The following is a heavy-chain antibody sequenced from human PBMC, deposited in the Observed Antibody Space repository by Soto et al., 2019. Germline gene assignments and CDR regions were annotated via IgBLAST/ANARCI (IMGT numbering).Heavy chain of an antibody. V-gene: IGHV4-31*03. J-gene: IGHJ6*02. Sequence: SETLSLTCTVSGGSISSGGYYWSWIRQHPGKGLEWIGYIYYSGSTYYNPSLKSRVTISVDTSKNQFSLKLSSVTAADTAVYYCARMYRGTSMDVWGQGTTVTVSS. CDR1: GGSISSGGYY. D-gene: IGHD3-10*01. CDR2: IYYSGST. CDR3: ARMYRGTSMDV.